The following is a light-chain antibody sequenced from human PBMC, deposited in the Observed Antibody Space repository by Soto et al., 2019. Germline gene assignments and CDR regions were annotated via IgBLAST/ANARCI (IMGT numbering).Light chain of an antibody. Sequence: EIVLTQSPGTLSLSPGERATLSCSASQSVSSSYLAWYQQKPGQSPRLLIYGASSRATGIPDRFSGSASGTDFTLTISRLEPEDFAVYYCQQYGSSPLYTFGQGTKLEIK. V-gene: IGKV3-20*01. CDR3: QQYGSSPLYT. J-gene: IGKJ2*01. CDR1: QSVSSSY. CDR2: GAS.